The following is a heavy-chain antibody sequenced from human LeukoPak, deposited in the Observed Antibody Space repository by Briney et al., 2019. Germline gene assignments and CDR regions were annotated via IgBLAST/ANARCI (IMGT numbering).Heavy chain of an antibody. D-gene: IGHD6-13*01. Sequence: SGTLSLTCAVSGGSISSNNWWNWVRQPPGKGLEWIGQIYHSGSTNYNPSLKSRVTISVDKSKNQFSLRLSSVTAADTAVYYCARIVAATVMPGWFDPWGQGTLVTDSS. CDR1: GGSISSNNW. J-gene: IGHJ5*02. CDR2: IYHSGST. CDR3: ARIVAATVMPGWFDP. V-gene: IGHV4-4*02.